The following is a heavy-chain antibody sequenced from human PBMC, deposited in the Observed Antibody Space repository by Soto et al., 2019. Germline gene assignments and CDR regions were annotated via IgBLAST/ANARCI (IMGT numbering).Heavy chain of an antibody. CDR2: RNPVFDTT. V-gene: IGHV1-69*06. D-gene: IGHD3-9*01. CDR1: GGTPFSYV. Sequence: SVKVSCKASGGTPFSYVISWVRQAPGQGLEWMGGRNPVFDTTFYAQRFQARLTITADRSTKTASMELSDLTSEDTAIYYCAMSLSHLTYFDSWGQGTLVTVSS. J-gene: IGHJ4*02. CDR3: AMSLSHLTYFDS.